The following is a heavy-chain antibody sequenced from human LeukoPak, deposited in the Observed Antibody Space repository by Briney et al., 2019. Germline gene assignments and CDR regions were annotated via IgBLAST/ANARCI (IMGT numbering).Heavy chain of an antibody. CDR3: ARDSLTAAGTKSNTDVYYYYMDV. CDR2: IIPIFGTA. CDR1: GGTFSSYA. Sequence: SVKVSCKASGGTFSSYAISWVRQAPGQGLEWMGGIIPIFGTANYAQKFQGRVTITADESTSTAYMELSSLRSEDTAVYYCARDSLTAAGTKSNTDVYYYYMDVWGKGTTVTVSS. J-gene: IGHJ6*03. V-gene: IGHV1-69*01. D-gene: IGHD6-13*01.